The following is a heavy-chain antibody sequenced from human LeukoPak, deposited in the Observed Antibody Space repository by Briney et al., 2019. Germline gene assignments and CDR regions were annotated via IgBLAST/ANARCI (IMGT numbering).Heavy chain of an antibody. V-gene: IGHV3-23*01. CDR2: ISGSGGTT. CDR3: AKVRANRFASFDY. J-gene: IGHJ4*02. D-gene: IGHD1/OR15-1a*01. CDR1: GFTFSNYP. Sequence: GGSLRLSCAASGFTFSNYPMSWVRQAPGKGLEWVSGISGSGGTTYYADSVKGRFTISRDNSKITLYLQMNSLRAEDTAVYYCAKVRANRFASFDYWGQGTLVTVSS.